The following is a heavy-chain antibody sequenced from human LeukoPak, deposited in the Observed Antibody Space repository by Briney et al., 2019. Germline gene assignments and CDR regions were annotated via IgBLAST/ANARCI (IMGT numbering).Heavy chain of an antibody. CDR1: GFTFDDYA. CDR3: AKDIMVRSLKVDAFDI. CDR2: ISWNSGSI. J-gene: IGHJ3*02. D-gene: IGHD3-10*01. Sequence: GRSLRLSCAASGFTFDDYAMHWVRQAPGKGLEWVSGISWNSGSIGYADSVKGRFTISRDNAKNSLYLQMNSLRAEDTALYYCAKDIMVRSLKVDAFDIWGQGTMVTVSS. V-gene: IGHV3-9*01.